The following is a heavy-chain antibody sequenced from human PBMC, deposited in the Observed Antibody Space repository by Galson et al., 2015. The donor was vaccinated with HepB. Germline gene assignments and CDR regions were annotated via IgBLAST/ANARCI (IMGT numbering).Heavy chain of an antibody. D-gene: IGHD1-26*01. CDR2: ISYDGSNK. CDR3: ATAAGATGGYFDY. J-gene: IGHJ4*02. Sequence: SLRLSCAASGFTFSSYAMHWVRQAPGKGLEWVAVISYDGSNKYFADSVKGRFTISRDNSKSTLYLQMNSLTAEDTAVYYCATAAGATGGYFDYWGQGTLVTVSS. CDR1: GFTFSSYA. V-gene: IGHV3-30-3*01.